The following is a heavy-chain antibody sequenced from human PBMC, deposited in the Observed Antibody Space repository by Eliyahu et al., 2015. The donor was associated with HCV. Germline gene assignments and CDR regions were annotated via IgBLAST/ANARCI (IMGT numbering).Heavy chain of an antibody. CDR2: IKSKTDGGTT. CDR3: TTEGDYAINYYDSSGYYGFDY. CDR1: GFTFSNAW. V-gene: IGHV3-15*01. J-gene: IGHJ4*02. D-gene: IGHD3-22*01. Sequence: EVQLVESGGGLVKPGGSLRLSCAASGFTFSNAWMSWVRQAPGKGLEWVGRIKSKTDGGTTDYAAPVKGRFTISRDDSKNTLYLQMNSLKTEDTAVYYCTTEGDYAINYYDSSGYYGFDYWGQGTLVTVSS.